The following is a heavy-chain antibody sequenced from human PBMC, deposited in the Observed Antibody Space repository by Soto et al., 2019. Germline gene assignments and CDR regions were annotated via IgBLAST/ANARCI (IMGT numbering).Heavy chain of an antibody. V-gene: IGHV4-59*02. Sequence: SETLSLTCTVSGDSVSRYYWNWIRQPPGKGLEWIGYIYNSGTTNYNPSLKSRVTISVDTSKNQFSLTLTSVTAADTAVYYCARAPTYSYGSGTPYYFYAMDVWGQGTTVTVSS. CDR2: IYNSGTT. CDR3: ARAPTYSYGSGTPYYFYAMDV. D-gene: IGHD3-10*01. J-gene: IGHJ6*02. CDR1: GDSVSRYY.